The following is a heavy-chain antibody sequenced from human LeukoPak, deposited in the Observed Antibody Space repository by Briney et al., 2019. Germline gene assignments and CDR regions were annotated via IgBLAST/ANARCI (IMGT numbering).Heavy chain of an antibody. D-gene: IGHD3-22*01. CDR2: IYYSGST. J-gene: IGHJ5*02. Sequence: PSASLSLTCTVSGGSISSYYWSWIRQPPGKGLEWLGYIYYSGSTNYNPSLKSRVTSSVATSKNQFSLKLSSVTAADTAVYYGARESSSGYSRPNWFDPWGQGTLVTVSS. CDR1: GGSISSYY. V-gene: IGHV4-59*01. CDR3: ARESSSGYSRPNWFDP.